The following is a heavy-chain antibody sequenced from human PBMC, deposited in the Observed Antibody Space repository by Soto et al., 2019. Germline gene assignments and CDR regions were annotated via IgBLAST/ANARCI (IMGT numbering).Heavy chain of an antibody. Sequence: GGSLRLSCAASGFTFSSYGMHWVRQAPGKGLEWVAVISYDGSNKYYADSVKGRFTISRDNSKNTLYLQMNSLRAEDTAVYYCAKDPSIAAHLVLSYYFDYWGQGTLVTVSS. J-gene: IGHJ4*02. CDR1: GFTFSSYG. CDR2: ISYDGSNK. V-gene: IGHV3-30*18. D-gene: IGHD6-6*01. CDR3: AKDPSIAAHLVLSYYFDY.